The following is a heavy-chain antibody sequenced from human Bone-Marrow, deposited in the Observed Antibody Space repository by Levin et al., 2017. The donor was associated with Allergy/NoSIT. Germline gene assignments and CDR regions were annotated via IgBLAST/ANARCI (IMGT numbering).Heavy chain of an antibody. Sequence: PGGSLRLSCSASGFTFSSSFLSWVRQAPGKGLEWVSGINWNGGSKGYADSVKGRFTLSLSHAKNSLYLHMNSLRAEDPALSYCARITMIVVRALDAFDPWGQAPMVTVSS. D-gene: IGHD3-22*01. CDR3: ARITMIVVRALDAFDP. CDR2: INWNGGSK. V-gene: IGHV3-20*04. CDR1: GFTFSSSF. J-gene: IGHJ3*01.